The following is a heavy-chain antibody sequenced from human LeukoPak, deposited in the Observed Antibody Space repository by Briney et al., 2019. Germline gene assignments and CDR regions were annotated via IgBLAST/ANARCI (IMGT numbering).Heavy chain of an antibody. CDR3: ARAYPATFDY. J-gene: IGHJ4*02. Sequence: PGRSLRLSCAASGFTFSNYGMHWVRQAPGKGLEWVSYISSSGSTIYYADSVKGRFTISRDNAKNSLYLQMNSLRAEDTAVYYCARAYPATFDYWGQGTLVTVSS. V-gene: IGHV3-48*04. D-gene: IGHD2-2*02. CDR1: GFTFSNYG. CDR2: ISSSGSTI.